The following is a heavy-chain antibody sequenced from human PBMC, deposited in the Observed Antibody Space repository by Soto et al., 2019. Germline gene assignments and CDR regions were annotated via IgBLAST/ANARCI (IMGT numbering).Heavy chain of an antibody. CDR3: ASRITGPIYYYSGMDV. CDR1: GGTFSSYA. V-gene: IGHV1-69*12. CDR2: IIPIFGTA. J-gene: IGHJ6*02. Sequence: QVQLVQSGAEVKKPGSSVKVSCKASGGTFSSYAINWVRQAPGQGLEWMGGIIPIFGTANYAQKFQGRVTITADESTSTAYMELSSLRSEDTAVYYCASRITGPIYYYSGMDVWGQGTTVTVSS. D-gene: IGHD1-7*01.